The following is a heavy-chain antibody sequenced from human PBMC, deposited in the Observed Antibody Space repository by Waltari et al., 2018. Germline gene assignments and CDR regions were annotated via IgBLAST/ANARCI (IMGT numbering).Heavy chain of an antibody. CDR1: GGSITSNRHY. D-gene: IGHD5-12*01. Sequence: QLQLQESGPGLGKPSETLSLTCIVSGGSITSNRHYWAWIRQPPGQGLEWIGTMSYKGATYSSPSLKSRVTVARDTSKNHLSLKLGAVTAADTAVYYCATYIGASIGTAAFDVWGQGTMVTVSS. CDR2: MSYKGAT. J-gene: IGHJ3*01. CDR3: ATYIGASIGTAAFDV. V-gene: IGHV4-39*02.